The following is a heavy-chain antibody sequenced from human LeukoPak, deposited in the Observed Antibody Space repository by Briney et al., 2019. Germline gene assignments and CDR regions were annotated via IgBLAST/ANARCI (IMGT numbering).Heavy chain of an antibody. CDR1: GFTFSSYA. D-gene: IGHD2-21*02. V-gene: IGHV3-23*01. CDR2: ISGSGGST. J-gene: IGHJ4*02. CDR3: ATHCGGDCYPIGYFDY. Sequence: QSGGSLGLSCAASGFTFSSYAMSWVRQAPGKGLEWVSAISGSGGSTYYADSVKGRFTISRDNSKNTLYLQMNSLRAEDTAVYYCATHCGGDCYPIGYFDYWGQGTLVTVSS.